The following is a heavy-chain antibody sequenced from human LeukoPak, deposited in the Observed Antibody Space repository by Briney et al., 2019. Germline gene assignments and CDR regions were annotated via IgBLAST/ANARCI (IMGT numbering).Heavy chain of an antibody. CDR3: ARAYSSSWPGPFFDY. V-gene: IGHV1-3*03. D-gene: IGHD6-13*01. CDR1: VYTFTNYA. Sequence: ASVKVSCKASVYTFTNYAMHWVRQAPGQRLEWMGWINAGYGNTKYSQEFQGRVTITRDTSASTAYMELSSLRSEDMAVYYCARAYSSSWPGPFFDYWGQGTLLTVSS. CDR2: INAGYGNT. J-gene: IGHJ4*02.